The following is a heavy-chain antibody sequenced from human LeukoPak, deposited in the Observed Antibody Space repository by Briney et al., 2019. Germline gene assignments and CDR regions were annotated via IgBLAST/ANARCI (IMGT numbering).Heavy chain of an antibody. CDR2: INPKNGDT. J-gene: IGHJ4*02. CDR1: GYVFTGYY. CDR3: ARDLWFGESHFDF. D-gene: IGHD3-10*01. Sequence: SVKVSCKASGYVFTGYYIHWVRQAPGQGLEWMGWINPKNGDTNYAQKFQGRVTLTRVTPISTVYMELSRPRSDDTAVYYCARDLWFGESHFDFWGQGTLVTVSS. V-gene: IGHV1-2*02.